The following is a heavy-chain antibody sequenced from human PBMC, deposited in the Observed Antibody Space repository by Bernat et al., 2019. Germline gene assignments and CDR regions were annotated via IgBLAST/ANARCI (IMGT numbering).Heavy chain of an antibody. CDR1: GGSFSGYY. J-gene: IGHJ4*02. CDR2: INHSGST. CDR3: ARGRYCSSTSCYSTDY. D-gene: IGHD2-2*01. Sequence: QVQLQQWGAGLLKPSETLSLTCAVYGGSFSGYYWSWIRQPPGKGLEWIGEINHSGSTNYNPSLKSRVTISVDTSKNQFSLKLSSVTAADTAAYYCARGRYCSSTSCYSTDYWGQGTLVTVSS. V-gene: IGHV4-34*01.